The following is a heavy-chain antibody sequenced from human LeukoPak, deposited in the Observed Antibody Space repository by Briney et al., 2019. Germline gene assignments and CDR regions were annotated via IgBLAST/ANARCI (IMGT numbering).Heavy chain of an antibody. CDR3: ARKYYYGSGSYHNWFDP. CDR2: ISAYNGNT. V-gene: IGHV1-18*01. Sequence: GASVKVSCKASGYTFTSYGISWVRQAPGQGLEWMGWISAYNGNTNYAQKLQGRVTVTTDTSTSTAYMELRSLRSDDTAVYYCARKYYYGSGSYHNWFDPWGQGTLVTVSS. D-gene: IGHD3-10*01. CDR1: GYTFTSYG. J-gene: IGHJ5*02.